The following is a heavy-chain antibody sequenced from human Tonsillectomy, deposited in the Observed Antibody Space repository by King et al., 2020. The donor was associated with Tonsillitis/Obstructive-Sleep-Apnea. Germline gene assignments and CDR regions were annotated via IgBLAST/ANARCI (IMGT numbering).Heavy chain of an antibody. D-gene: IGHD2-21*01. V-gene: IGHV4-59*01. J-gene: IGHJ6*03. Sequence: QLQESGPGLVKPSETLSLTCTISGGSISNYYWSWIRQPPGKGLEWIGYIYYSGSTNYNPSLKSRVTISVDTSKNHFSLKLSSVIAPDTAVYYFARGPYCGGDCYSFYYYYYYMDVWGKGTPVTVSS. CDR1: GGSISNYY. CDR2: IYYSGST. CDR3: ARGPYCGGDCYSFYYYYYYMDV.